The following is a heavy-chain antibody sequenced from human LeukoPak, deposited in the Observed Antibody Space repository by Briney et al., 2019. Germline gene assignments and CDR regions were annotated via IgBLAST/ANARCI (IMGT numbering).Heavy chain of an antibody. CDR3: VGQWLVFGDAFDI. CDR1: GYSFTSYW. D-gene: IGHD6-19*01. V-gene: IGHV5-51*01. Sequence: GESLKISCKGSGYSFTSYWIGWVRQMPGKGLEWMGIIYLDDSDTRYSPSFQGQVTISADKSISTAYLQWSSLKASDTAMYYCVGQWLVFGDAFDIWGQGTMVTVSS. J-gene: IGHJ3*02. CDR2: IYLDDSDT.